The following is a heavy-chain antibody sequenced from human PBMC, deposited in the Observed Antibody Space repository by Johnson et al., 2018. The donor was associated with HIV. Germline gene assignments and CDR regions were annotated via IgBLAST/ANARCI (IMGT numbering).Heavy chain of an antibody. D-gene: IGHD6-6*01. CDR2: ISSNGGST. V-gene: IGHV3-64*01. Sequence: EVQLVESGGGLVQPGGSLRLSCAVSGFTFSSYAIHWVRQAPGKGLEYVSAISSNGGSTYYANSVKGRFTISRDNSKNTLYLQMNSLRAEDTAVYYCAKKRSVLAARLGDGFDIWGQGTMVTVSS. CDR3: AKKRSVLAARLGDGFDI. CDR1: GFTFSSYA. J-gene: IGHJ3*02.